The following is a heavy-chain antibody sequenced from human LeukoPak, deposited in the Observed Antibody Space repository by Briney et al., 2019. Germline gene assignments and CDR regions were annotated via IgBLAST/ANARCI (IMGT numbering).Heavy chain of an antibody. J-gene: IGHJ4*02. V-gene: IGHV3-23*01. Sequence: GESLKISCAASGFTFNNYVISRVRQSPGKGLEWVSAISGSGGGAYYANSVKGRFTISRDNSKNTLYLQMNSLRAEDTAVYYCAKDSIDVIAVYYFDYWGQGTLVTVSS. CDR2: ISGSGGGA. CDR1: GFTFNNYV. D-gene: IGHD2-21*01. CDR3: AKDSIDVIAVYYFDY.